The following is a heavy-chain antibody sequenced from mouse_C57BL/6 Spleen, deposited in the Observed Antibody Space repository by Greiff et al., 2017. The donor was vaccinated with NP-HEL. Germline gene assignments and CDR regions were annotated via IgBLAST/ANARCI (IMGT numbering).Heavy chain of an antibody. Sequence: VQLQQSGAELVRPGTSVKVSCKASGYAFTNYLIEWVKQRPGQGLEWIGVINPGSGGTNYNEKFKGKATLTADKSSSTAYMQLSSLTSEDSAVYFCARGQLRLQYLDYWGQSTTLTVSS. CDR2: INPGSGGT. D-gene: IGHD3-2*02. V-gene: IGHV1-54*01. CDR3: ARGQLRLQYLDY. CDR1: GYAFTNYL. J-gene: IGHJ2*01.